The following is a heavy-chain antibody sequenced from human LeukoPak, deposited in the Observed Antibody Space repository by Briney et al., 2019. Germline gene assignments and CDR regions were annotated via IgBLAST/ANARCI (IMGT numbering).Heavy chain of an antibody. J-gene: IGHJ4*02. CDR3: ARGGGWELPFDY. CDR2: INHSGST. Sequence: PSETLSLTCAVYGGSFSGYYWSWIRQPPGKGLEWIGEINHSGSTNYNPSLKSRVTISVDTSKNQFSLKLSSVTAADTAVYYCARGGGWELPFDYWGQGTLVTVSS. CDR1: GGSFSGYY. V-gene: IGHV4-34*01. D-gene: IGHD1-26*01.